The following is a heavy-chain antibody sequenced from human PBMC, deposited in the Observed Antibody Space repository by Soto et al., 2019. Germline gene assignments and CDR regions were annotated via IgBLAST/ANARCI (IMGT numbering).Heavy chain of an antibody. CDR2: ISYDGSNK. Sequence: GGSLRLSCAASGLTFSSYGMHWVRQAPGKGLEWVAVISYDGSNKYYADSVKGRFTISRDNSKNTLYLQMNSLRAEDTAVYYCAKTLHYGDYSDYYYYGMDVWGQGTTVTVSS. CDR1: GLTFSSYG. CDR3: AKTLHYGDYSDYYYYGMDV. D-gene: IGHD4-17*01. V-gene: IGHV3-30*18. J-gene: IGHJ6*02.